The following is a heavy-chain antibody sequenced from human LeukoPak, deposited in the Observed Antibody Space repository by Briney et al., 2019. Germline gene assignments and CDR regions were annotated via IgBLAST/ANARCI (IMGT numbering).Heavy chain of an antibody. D-gene: IGHD6-13*01. CDR1: GGSISTSSYY. CDR3: ARRGTGVAAGYFHL. J-gene: IGHJ1*01. V-gene: IGHV4-39*01. CDR2: IYYTGST. Sequence: SSETLSLTCAVSGGSISTSSYYWGWVRQPPGKGLEWIGSIYYTGSTYYNPSLKSQVTISVDASKNQFSLRLSSVTAADTAIYYCARRGTGVAAGYFHLWGQGTLVTVSS.